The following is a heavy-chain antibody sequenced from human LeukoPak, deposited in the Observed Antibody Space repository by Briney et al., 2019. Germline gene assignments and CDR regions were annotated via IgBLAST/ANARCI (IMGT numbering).Heavy chain of an antibody. CDR3: ARDTVVPAAIQKVTPQKYYFDY. CDR1: GFTFSSYA. V-gene: IGHV3-30-3*01. Sequence: PGRSLRLSCAASGFTFSSYAMHWVRQAPGKGLEWVAVISYDGSNKYYADSVKGRFTISRDNSKNTLYLQMNSLRAEDTAVYYCARDTVVPAAIQKVTPQKYYFDYWGQGTLVTVS. CDR2: ISYDGSNK. D-gene: IGHD2-2*01. J-gene: IGHJ4*02.